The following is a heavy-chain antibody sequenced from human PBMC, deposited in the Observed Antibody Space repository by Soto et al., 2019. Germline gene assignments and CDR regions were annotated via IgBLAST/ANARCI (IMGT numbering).Heavy chain of an antibody. Sequence: GGSLRLSCAASGFTFSSYGMHWVRQAPGKGLEWVAVISYDGSNKYYADSVKGRFTISRDNSKNTLYLQMNSLRAEDTAVYYCAKEGSSYDILTGLEVHYGMDVWGQGTTVTVSS. CDR1: GFTFSSYG. CDR2: ISYDGSNK. J-gene: IGHJ6*02. CDR3: AKEGSSYDILTGLEVHYGMDV. V-gene: IGHV3-30*18. D-gene: IGHD3-9*01.